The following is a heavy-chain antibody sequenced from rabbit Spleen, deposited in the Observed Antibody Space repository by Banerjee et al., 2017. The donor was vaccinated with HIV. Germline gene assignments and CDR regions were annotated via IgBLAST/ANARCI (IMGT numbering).Heavy chain of an antibody. CDR3: ARSDDSNYGYFDL. J-gene: IGHJ4*01. CDR1: GFTLSSYY. D-gene: IGHD8-1*01. V-gene: IGHV1S7*01. Sequence: HLKESGGGLVQPGGSLKLSCTASGFTLSSYYMNWVRQAPGKGLEWIGYIDPIFGRTYYASWVNGRFSISSHNAQNTVSLQMNSLTAADTATYFCARSDDSNYGYFDLWGPGTLVTVS. CDR2: IDPIFGRT.